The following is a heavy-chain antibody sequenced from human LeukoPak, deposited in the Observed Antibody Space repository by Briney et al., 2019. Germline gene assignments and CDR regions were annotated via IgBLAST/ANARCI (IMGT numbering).Heavy chain of an antibody. Sequence: GGSLRLSCAASGFTFSSYSMNWVRQAPGKGLEWVSSISSSSSYIYYADSVKGRFTISRDNAKNSLYLQMNSLRAEDTAVYYCARVRSLPTVTTPGLYYMDVWGKGTTVTVSS. V-gene: IGHV3-21*01. D-gene: IGHD4-17*01. CDR3: ARVRSLPTVTTPGLYYMDV. J-gene: IGHJ6*03. CDR1: GFTFSSYS. CDR2: ISSSSSYI.